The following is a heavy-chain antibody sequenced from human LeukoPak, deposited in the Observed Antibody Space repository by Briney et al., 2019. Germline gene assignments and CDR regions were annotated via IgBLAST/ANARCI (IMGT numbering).Heavy chain of an antibody. J-gene: IGHJ4*02. CDR1: GFTFSSYG. Sequence: GGSLRLSSAASGFTFSSYGMHWVRQAPGKGLEWVAVISYDGSNKYYADSVKGRFTISRDNSKNTLYLQMNSLRAEDTAVYYCAKDDYSDYTLGYWGQGTLVTVSS. CDR2: ISYDGSNK. V-gene: IGHV3-30*18. CDR3: AKDDYSDYTLGY. D-gene: IGHD4-11*01.